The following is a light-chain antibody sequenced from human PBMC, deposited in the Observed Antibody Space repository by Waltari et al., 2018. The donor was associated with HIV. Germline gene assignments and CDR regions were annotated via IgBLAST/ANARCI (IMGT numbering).Light chain of an antibody. J-gene: IGKJ2*01. Sequence: EIVLTQSPGTLSLSPGERATLSCRASQSINSGSLAWYQKKRGQAPRLLNYGSTSRATGIPGRIGGSGSGEDFTLTISILAPEDFAVYYCQQYSSLTRTFGQGTKLEI. V-gene: IGKV3-20*01. CDR1: QSINSGS. CDR3: QQYSSLTRT. CDR2: GST.